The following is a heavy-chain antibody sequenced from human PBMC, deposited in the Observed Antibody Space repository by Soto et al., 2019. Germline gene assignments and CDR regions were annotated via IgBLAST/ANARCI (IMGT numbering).Heavy chain of an antibody. CDR3: AKDRAGVRGVIIELNWFDP. Sequence: GGSLRLSCAASGFTFSSYAMSWVRQAPGKGLEWASAISGSGGSTYYADSVKGRFTISRDNSKNTLYLQMNSLRAEDTAVYYCAKDRAGVRGVIIELNWFDPWGQGTLVTVSS. V-gene: IGHV3-23*01. J-gene: IGHJ5*02. CDR1: GFTFSSYA. D-gene: IGHD3-10*01. CDR2: ISGSGGST.